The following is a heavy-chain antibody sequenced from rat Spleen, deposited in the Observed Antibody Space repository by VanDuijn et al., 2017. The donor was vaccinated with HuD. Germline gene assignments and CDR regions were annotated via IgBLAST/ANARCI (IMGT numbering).Heavy chain of an antibody. Sequence: EVQLVESDGGLVQPGRSLKLSCAASGFTFSDYYMAWVRQAPTKGLEWVATISYDGSSTYYRDSVKGRFTISRDNAKSTLYLQMDSLRSEDTATYYCARQARYFDFWGPGTMVTVSS. CDR3: ARQARYFDF. CDR2: ISYDGSST. CDR1: GFTFSDYY. V-gene: IGHV5-29*01. J-gene: IGHJ1*01.